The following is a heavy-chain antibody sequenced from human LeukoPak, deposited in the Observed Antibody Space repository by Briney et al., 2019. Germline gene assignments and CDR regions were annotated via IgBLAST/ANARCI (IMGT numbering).Heavy chain of an antibody. CDR3: ARRYYYDSSGYYYWFDP. D-gene: IGHD3-22*01. CDR2: ISSSGSTI. V-gene: IGHV3-48*03. J-gene: IGHJ5*02. Sequence: GGSLRLSCAASGFTFSSYEMNWVRQAPGKGLEWVSYISSSGSTIYYADSVKGRFTISRDNAKNSLYLQMNSLRAKDTAVYYCARRYYYDSSGYYYWFDPWVQGTLVTVSS. CDR1: GFTFSSYE.